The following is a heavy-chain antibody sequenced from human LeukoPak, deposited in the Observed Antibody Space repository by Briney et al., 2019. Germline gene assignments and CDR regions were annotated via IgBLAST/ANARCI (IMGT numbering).Heavy chain of an antibody. D-gene: IGHD6-19*01. CDR3: ARGSIAVAVYYYYYYMDV. V-gene: IGHV3-21*01. CDR1: GFTFSSYS. Sequence: GGSLRLSCAASGFTFSSYSMNWVRQAPGKGLEWVSSISSSSSYIYYADSVKGRFTISRDNAKNSLYLQRNSLRAEDTAVYYCARGSIAVAVYYYYYYMDVWGKGTTVTVSS. CDR2: ISSSSSYI. J-gene: IGHJ6*03.